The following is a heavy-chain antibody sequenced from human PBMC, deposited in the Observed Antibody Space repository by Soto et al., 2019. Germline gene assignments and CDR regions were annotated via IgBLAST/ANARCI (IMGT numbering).Heavy chain of an antibody. V-gene: IGHV3-15*07. D-gene: IGHD2-21*01. Sequence: EQLVESGGGLVKPGGSLRLSCGTSGFIFSNAWMNWVRQAPGKGLEWVGQIKSKPVGGTIDYAAPVKGRFTISRDESRDTLYLQMNSLQTEDTAVYFCSTSYLGTYLNYWGQGTLVTVSS. J-gene: IGHJ4*02. CDR3: STSYLGTYLNY. CDR2: IKSKPVGGTI. CDR1: GFIFSNAW.